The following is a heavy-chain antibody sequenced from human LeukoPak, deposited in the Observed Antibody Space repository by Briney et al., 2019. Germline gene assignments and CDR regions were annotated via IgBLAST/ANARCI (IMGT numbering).Heavy chain of an antibody. J-gene: IGHJ6*02. V-gene: IGHV3-30-3*01. CDR2: ISYDGSNK. CDR3: ARDPAPRGYSGCDFYGMDV. Sequence: GGSLRLSCAASGFTFSSYAMHWVRQAPGKGLEWVAVISYDGSNKYYADSVKGRFTISRDNSKNTLYLQMNSLRAEDTAVYYCARDPAPRGYSGCDFYGMDVWGQGTTVTVSS. CDR1: GFTFSSYA. D-gene: IGHD5-12*01.